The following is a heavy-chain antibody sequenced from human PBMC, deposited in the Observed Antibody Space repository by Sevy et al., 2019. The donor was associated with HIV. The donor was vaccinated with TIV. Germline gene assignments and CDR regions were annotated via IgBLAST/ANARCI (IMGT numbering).Heavy chain of an antibody. J-gene: IGHJ5*02. CDR2: ISWNSAIM. V-gene: IGHV3-9*01. D-gene: IGHD6-13*01. CDR1: GFTFDDYA. CDR3: TKGPYSSSWHWFDT. Sequence: SLKISCAASGFTFDDYAMHWVRQGPGKGLEWVSSISWNSAIMAYADSVKGRFTISRDNAKNSLYLQMNSLRTEDTAFYYCTKGPYSSSWHWFDTWGQGTLVTVSS.